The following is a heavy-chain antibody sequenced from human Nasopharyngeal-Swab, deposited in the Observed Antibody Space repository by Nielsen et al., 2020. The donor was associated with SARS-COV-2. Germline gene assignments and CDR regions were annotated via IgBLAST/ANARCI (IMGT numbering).Heavy chain of an antibody. CDR2: ISASGGST. V-gene: IGHV3-23*01. J-gene: IGHJ6*02. CDR1: GFTFSSYS. CDR3: ATELVVAAGGSYYYYGMDV. Sequence: GGSLRLSCAASGFTFSSYSMNWVPQAPGKGLEWVSGISASGGSTDQADSVKGRFTISRDNSKNTLYLQMNSLRAEDTAVYYCATELVVAAGGSYYYYGMDVWGQGTTVTVSS. D-gene: IGHD2-15*01.